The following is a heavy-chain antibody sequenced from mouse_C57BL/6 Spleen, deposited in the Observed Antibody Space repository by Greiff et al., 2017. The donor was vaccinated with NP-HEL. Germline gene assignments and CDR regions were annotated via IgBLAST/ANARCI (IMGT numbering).Heavy chain of an antibody. CDR1: GYTFTSYW. Sequence: QVQLQQPGAELVKPGASVKLSCKASGYTFTSYWMQWVKQRPGQGLEWIGEIDPSDSYTTYNQKFKGKATLTVDTSSSTAYMQLSSLTSEDSAVYYCARKDWDDAMDYWGQGTSVTVSS. V-gene: IGHV1-50*01. CDR2: IDPSDSYT. CDR3: ARKDWDDAMDY. J-gene: IGHJ4*01. D-gene: IGHD4-1*01.